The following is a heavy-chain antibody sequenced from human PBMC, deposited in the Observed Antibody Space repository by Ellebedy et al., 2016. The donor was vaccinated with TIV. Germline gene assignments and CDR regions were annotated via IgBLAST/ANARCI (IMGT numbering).Heavy chain of an antibody. V-gene: IGHV1-46*01. CDR3: AREGDSAGADYFDY. Sequence: AASVQVSCKASRFTFTSYYIHWVRQAPGQGLEWTGRVNAGGGRTKFAPNFPGRLTMTRDTSTSEVYMEVRSLRSDDTAVYYCAREGDSAGADYFDYWGQGTLVIVSS. J-gene: IGHJ4*02. D-gene: IGHD1-26*01. CDR1: RFTFTSYY. CDR2: VNAGGGRT.